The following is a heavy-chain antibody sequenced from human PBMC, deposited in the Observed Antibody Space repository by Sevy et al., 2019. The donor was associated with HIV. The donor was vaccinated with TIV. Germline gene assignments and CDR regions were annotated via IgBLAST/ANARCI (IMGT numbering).Heavy chain of an antibody. CDR1: GFILGDYP. J-gene: IGHJ4*02. D-gene: IGHD3-3*01. Sequence: GGSLRLSCTTSGFILGDYPMSWVRQAPGKGLEWVGFIRSKEYGGTTDYAASVKGRFTISRDVSKSIAYLQMNSLKTEDTGVYYCSRSPYDFWSGYFPFDYWGQGALVTVSS. V-gene: IGHV3-49*02. CDR2: IRSKEYGGTT. CDR3: SRSPYDFWSGYFPFDY.